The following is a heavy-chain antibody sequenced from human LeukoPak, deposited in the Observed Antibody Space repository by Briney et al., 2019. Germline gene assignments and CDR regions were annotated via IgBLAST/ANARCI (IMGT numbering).Heavy chain of an antibody. V-gene: IGHV3-23*01. D-gene: IGHD6-13*01. CDR3: VKDYSTIAAAANPLFDY. J-gene: IGHJ4*02. CDR2: ITGSGDTT. Sequence: PGGSLRLSCAASGFTFSSYAVTWVRQAPGKGLEWVSGITGSGDTTFYADSVKGRFTISRDSSKNTLYLQMHSLRVEDTAVYYCVKDYSTIAAAANPLFDYWGQGALVTVSS. CDR1: GFTFSSYA.